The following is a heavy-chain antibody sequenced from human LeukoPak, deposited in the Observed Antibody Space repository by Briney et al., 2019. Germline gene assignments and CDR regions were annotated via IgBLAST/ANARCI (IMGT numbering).Heavy chain of an antibody. CDR3: ARSDYVWGSYRSDAFDI. D-gene: IGHD3-16*02. V-gene: IGHV4-59*01. J-gene: IGHJ3*02. CDR1: GGSISSYY. CDR2: IYYSGST. Sequence: SKTLSLTCTVSGGSISSYYWSWIRQPPGKGLEWIGYIYYSGSTNYNPSLKSRVTISVDTSKNQFSLKLSSVTAADTAVYYCARSDYVWGSYRSDAFDIWGQGTMVTVSS.